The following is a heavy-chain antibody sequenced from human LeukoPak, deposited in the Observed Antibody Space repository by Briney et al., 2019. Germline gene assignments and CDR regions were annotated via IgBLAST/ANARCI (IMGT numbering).Heavy chain of an antibody. J-gene: IGHJ4*02. V-gene: IGHV3-48*03. CDR2: ISSSGDMI. Sequence: GGSLRLSCAASGFTFSSYEMNWVRQAPGKGLEWVSYISSSGDMIYYADSVKGRFTISRDSAKKSVYLQMKSLRDEDTAVYYCATSPRSTGRVFNYWDQGTLVTVSS. D-gene: IGHD1-1*01. CDR1: GFTFSSYE. CDR3: ATSPRSTGRVFNY.